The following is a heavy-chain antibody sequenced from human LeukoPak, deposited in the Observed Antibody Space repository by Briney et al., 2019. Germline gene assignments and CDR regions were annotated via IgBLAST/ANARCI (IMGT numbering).Heavy chain of an antibody. CDR2: ISAYNGNT. Sequence: ASVKVSCKASGYTFTSYGISWVRQAPGQGLEWMGWISAYNGNTNYAQKFQGRVTITTDESTSTAYMELSSLRSEDTAVYYCARGFHDYGDCFDYWGQGTLVTVSS. J-gene: IGHJ4*02. CDR3: ARGFHDYGDCFDY. D-gene: IGHD4-17*01. V-gene: IGHV1-18*01. CDR1: GYTFTSYG.